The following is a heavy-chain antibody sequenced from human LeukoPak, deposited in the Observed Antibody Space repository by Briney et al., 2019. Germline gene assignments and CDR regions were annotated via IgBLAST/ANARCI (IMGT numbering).Heavy chain of an antibody. Sequence: ASVKVSFKASGYTFTRYYIHWVRQAPGQGLEWMGWINPQSGGTGFAQKYQARVTMTRDTSIKTAYMELSSLRSGDTAVYFCARDPGYFVDSTVITPYYYMDVWGKGTAVTVSS. CDR2: INPQSGGT. D-gene: IGHD2-15*01. CDR1: GYTFTRYY. CDR3: ARDPGYFVDSTVITPYYYMDV. J-gene: IGHJ6*03. V-gene: IGHV1-2*02.